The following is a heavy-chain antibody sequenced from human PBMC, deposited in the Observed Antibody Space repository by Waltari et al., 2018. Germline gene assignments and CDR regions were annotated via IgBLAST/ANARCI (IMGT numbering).Heavy chain of an antibody. J-gene: IGHJ4*02. Sequence: EVQLLESGGGLVQPGGSLRVSCAASGFTFSSFAMSWVRQAPGKGLEWVSTIDGRGGSTYSADSVKGRFTISRDNSKNTLYLQMNSLRAEDTAIYYCAKEANYWSGLFVYWGQGTLVTVSS. D-gene: IGHD3-3*01. CDR2: IDGRGGST. CDR1: GFTFSSFA. V-gene: IGHV3-23*01. CDR3: AKEANYWSGLFVY.